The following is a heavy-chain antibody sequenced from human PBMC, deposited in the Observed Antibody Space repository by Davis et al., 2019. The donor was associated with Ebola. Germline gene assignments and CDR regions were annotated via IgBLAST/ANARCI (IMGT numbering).Heavy chain of an antibody. CDR1: SYTFTSYG. CDR2: ISAYNGNT. J-gene: IGHJ5*01. Sequence: ASVKVPCKASSYTFTSYGISWVGQAPGQGLEWMGWISAYNGNTNYAQKLQGRVTMTTDTSRSTAYMELRSLRSDDTAVYYCAREAGATTRIYDSWGQGTLVTVSS. V-gene: IGHV1-18*01. D-gene: IGHD1-26*01. CDR3: AREAGATTRIYDS.